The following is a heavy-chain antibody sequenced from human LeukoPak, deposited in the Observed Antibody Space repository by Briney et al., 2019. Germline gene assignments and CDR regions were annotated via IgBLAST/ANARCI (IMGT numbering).Heavy chain of an antibody. CDR2: ISSNGGST. J-gene: IGHJ4*02. V-gene: IGHV3-64*04. CDR1: GFTFSSFA. Sequence: GGSLRLSCSVSGFTFSSFALHWVRQAPGRGLEPVSAISSNGGSTYYAGSVKGRFTISRDNSENTLYLQMNSLRADDTAVYYCAREGIVAFAYDYWGQGTVVTVSS. CDR3: AREGIVAFAYDY. D-gene: IGHD5-12*01.